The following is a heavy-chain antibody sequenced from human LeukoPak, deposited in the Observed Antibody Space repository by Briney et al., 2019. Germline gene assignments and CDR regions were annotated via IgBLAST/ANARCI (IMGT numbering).Heavy chain of an antibody. CDR2: IYTSGST. CDR1: GGSLSSGSYY. Sequence: SQTLSLTCTVSGGSLSSGSYYGSWIRQPAGKGLEWIGRIYTSGSTNYNPSLKSRVTISVDTSKNQFSLKLSSVTAADTAVYYCARVPRTAGYSSGWYEGDGAFDIWGQGTMVTVSS. J-gene: IGHJ3*02. V-gene: IGHV4-61*02. CDR3: ARVPRTAGYSSGWYEGDGAFDI. D-gene: IGHD6-19*01.